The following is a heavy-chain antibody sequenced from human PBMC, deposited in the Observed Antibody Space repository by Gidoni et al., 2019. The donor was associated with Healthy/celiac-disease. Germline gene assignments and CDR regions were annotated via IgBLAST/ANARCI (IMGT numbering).Heavy chain of an antibody. D-gene: IGHD2-15*01. CDR1: GFTSRRYA. Sequence: EVQLVESGGGLVLPGGSLRLSCAASGFTSRRYAMPWVRQAQGKGLEYVSAISSNGGSTYYANSVKGRFTISRDNSKNTLYLQMGSLRAEDMAVYYCAREGILDYYYYGMDVWGQGTTVTVSS. CDR3: AREGILDYYYYGMDV. CDR2: ISSNGGST. V-gene: IGHV3-64*01. J-gene: IGHJ6*02.